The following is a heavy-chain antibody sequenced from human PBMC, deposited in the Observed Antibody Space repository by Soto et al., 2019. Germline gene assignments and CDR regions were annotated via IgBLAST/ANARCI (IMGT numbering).Heavy chain of an antibody. CDR3: ARVSSSWYSGFFDL. V-gene: IGHV3-23*01. Sequence: PGGSLRLSCTASGFTFNSHAMTWVRQAPGKGLEWVSGLSDSGGSTYYAESVKGRFTISRDNSMNTLYLQMNTLSAEYTAVYYCARVSSSWYSGFFDLWGQGTLVTVSS. CDR1: GFTFNSHA. D-gene: IGHD6-13*01. CDR2: LSDSGGST. J-gene: IGHJ4*02.